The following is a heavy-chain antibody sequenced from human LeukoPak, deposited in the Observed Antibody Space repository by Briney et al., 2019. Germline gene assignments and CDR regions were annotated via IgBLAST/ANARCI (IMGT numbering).Heavy chain of an antibody. CDR3: ARDSGTTGEVKFDP. CDR2: IYTSGTI. Sequence: SETLSLACTVSGGSISSYYWSWVRQPAGTALEWVGRIYTSGTITYNPSLKSRVTMSVDTSKNQFSLKLSSVTAADTAVYYCARDSGTTGEVKFDPWGQGTLVTVSS. D-gene: IGHD3-10*01. CDR1: GGSISSYY. J-gene: IGHJ5*02. V-gene: IGHV4-4*07.